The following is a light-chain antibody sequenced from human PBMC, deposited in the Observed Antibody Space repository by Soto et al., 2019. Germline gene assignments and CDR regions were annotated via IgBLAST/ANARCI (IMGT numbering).Light chain of an antibody. Sequence: DIQMTQSPSSLSASVGDRVTITCRASQSISSYLNWYQQKPGKAPKLLIYAASSLQSGVPSRFSGSGSRTDFTLTISSLQPEDFATYYCQQSYSRTFGQGTKVEIK. V-gene: IGKV1-39*01. CDR2: AAS. CDR1: QSISSY. J-gene: IGKJ1*01. CDR3: QQSYSRT.